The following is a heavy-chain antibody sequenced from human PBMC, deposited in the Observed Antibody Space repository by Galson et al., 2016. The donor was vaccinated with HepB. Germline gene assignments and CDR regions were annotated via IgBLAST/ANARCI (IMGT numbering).Heavy chain of an antibody. D-gene: IGHD4-17*01. Sequence: SVKVSCKASGYTFSSNAVHWVRQAPGQRLEWMGWISADHGDTKYSQKFQGRVTFTRDTSATTAYMELSSLRSEDTAVYYCVRAVTGRADGFCPWGQGTLVSVS. CDR1: GYTFSSNA. CDR3: VRAVTGRADGFCP. J-gene: IGHJ5*02. V-gene: IGHV1-3*01. CDR2: ISADHGDT.